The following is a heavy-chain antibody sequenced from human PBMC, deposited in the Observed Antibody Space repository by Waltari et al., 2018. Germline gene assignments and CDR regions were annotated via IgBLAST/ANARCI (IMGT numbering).Heavy chain of an antibody. CDR1: GFPFITSW. V-gene: IGHV3-74*01. CDR2: LKDDGTST. J-gene: IGHJ3*02. CDR3: ARAGYLGAFDI. D-gene: IGHD3-10*01. Sequence: EVQLVESGGGLVQPGGSLRLSCPGPGFPFITSWIHWVRQAPGKGLVWVSRLKDDGTSTIYADSVKGRFTISKDNARNTVYLQMNGLGAEDTALYYCARAGYLGAFDIWGQGTMVIVSS.